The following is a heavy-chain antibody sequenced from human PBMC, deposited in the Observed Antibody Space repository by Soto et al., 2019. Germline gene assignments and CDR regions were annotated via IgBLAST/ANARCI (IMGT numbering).Heavy chain of an antibody. V-gene: IGHV1-58*01. CDR3: AAPMGVCVDRRDY. J-gene: IGHJ4*02. CDR2: IVVGSGNT. CDR1: GFTFTSSA. Sequence: QMQLVQSGPEVKKPATSVKVSCKASGFTFTSSAVQWVRQARGQRLEWIGWIVVGSGNTNYAQKFQERETITRDMSTRAAYMELSSLRSEDTPVYYCAAPMGVCVDRRDYWDQGPLITVSS. D-gene: IGHD1-26*01.